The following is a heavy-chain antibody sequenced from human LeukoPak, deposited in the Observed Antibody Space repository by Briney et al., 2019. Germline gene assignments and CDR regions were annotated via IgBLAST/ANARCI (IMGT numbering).Heavy chain of an antibody. CDR3: AKLEAVAGNGDY. V-gene: IGHV3-23*01. CDR1: GFTFSSYA. D-gene: IGHD6-19*01. CDR2: ISGSGGST. Sequence: GGSLRLSCAASGFTFSSYAMSWVRQAPGKGLEWVSAISGSGGSTYYADSVKGRFTISRDNSKNTLYLQVNSLRAEDTAVYYCAKLEAVAGNGDYWGQGTLVTVSS. J-gene: IGHJ4*02.